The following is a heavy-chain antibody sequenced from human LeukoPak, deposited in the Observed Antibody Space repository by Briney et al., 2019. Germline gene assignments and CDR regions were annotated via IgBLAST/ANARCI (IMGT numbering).Heavy chain of an antibody. CDR3: ARAHSDYYGSGSYQLTPYYYYMDV. J-gene: IGHJ6*03. CDR1: GFTFSTYT. D-gene: IGHD3-10*01. V-gene: IGHV3-30-3*01. CDR2: ISVDGGTK. Sequence: GGSLRLSCAASGFTFSTYTMHWVRQAPGKGLEWVAVISVDGGTKYYADSVKGRFTISRDNSKNTLYLQMNSLRGEDTAVYYCARAHSDYYGSGSYQLTPYYYYMDVWGKGTTVTVSS.